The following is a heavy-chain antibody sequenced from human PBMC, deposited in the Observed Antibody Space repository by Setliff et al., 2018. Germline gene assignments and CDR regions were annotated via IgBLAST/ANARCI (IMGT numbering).Heavy chain of an antibody. D-gene: IGHD7-27*01. CDR1: GYTFSTYG. CDR3: ATDLIPLTGDLGPYNYYMDV. J-gene: IGHJ6*03. CDR2: IITNTGKT. Sequence: ASVKVSCKASGYTFSTYGLHWVRQAPGQGPEWMGMIITNTGKTSYAQKFQGRVTMTEDTSTDTAYMELSSLRSEDTAVYYCATDLIPLTGDLGPYNYYMDVWGKGTTVTVSS. V-gene: IGHV1-18*01.